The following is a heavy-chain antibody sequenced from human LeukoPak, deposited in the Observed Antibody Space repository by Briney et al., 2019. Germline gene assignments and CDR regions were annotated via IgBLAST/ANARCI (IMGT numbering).Heavy chain of an antibody. J-gene: IGHJ6*02. V-gene: IGHV3-23*01. Sequence: GGSLRLSCAASGFTFSSYAMSWVRQAPGKGLEWVSAISGSGGSTYYADSVKGRFTISRDNSKNTLYLQMNSLRAEDTAVYYCAKYLGRITTIVVVITSGMDVWGQGTTVTVSS. CDR3: AKYLGRITTIVVVITSGMDV. CDR1: GFTFSSYA. D-gene: IGHD3-22*01. CDR2: ISGSGGST.